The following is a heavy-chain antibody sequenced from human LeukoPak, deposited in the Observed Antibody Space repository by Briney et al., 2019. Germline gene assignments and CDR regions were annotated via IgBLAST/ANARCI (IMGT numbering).Heavy chain of an antibody. Sequence: ASVKVSCKXSGYTFTSYGISWVRQAPGQGLEWMGWISAYNGNTNYSQKLQSRVTMTTDTSTSTAYMELRSLRSDDTAVYYCASGLGDPKPVDYWGQGTLVTVSS. J-gene: IGHJ4*02. CDR1: GYTFTSYG. D-gene: IGHD2-21*02. CDR2: ISAYNGNT. CDR3: ASGLGDPKPVDY. V-gene: IGHV1-18*01.